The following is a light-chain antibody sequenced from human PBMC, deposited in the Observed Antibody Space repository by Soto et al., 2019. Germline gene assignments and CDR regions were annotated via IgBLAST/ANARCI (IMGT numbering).Light chain of an antibody. J-gene: IGKJ5*01. CDR2: LAS. V-gene: IGKV2-28*01. Sequence: DIVMTQSPLSLPVTPGESASISCRSSQSLLHSNGNNYVDWYLQKPGQSPQLLLYLASNRASGVPDRFSGSGSGTDFTLKISRVEAEDVGVYYCLQALQTPITFGQGTRLEIK. CDR3: LQALQTPIT. CDR1: QSLLHSNGNNY.